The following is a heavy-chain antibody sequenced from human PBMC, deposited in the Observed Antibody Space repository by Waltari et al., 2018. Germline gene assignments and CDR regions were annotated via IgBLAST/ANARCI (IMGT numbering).Heavy chain of an antibody. J-gene: IGHJ5*02. Sequence: EVQLVETGGGLIQPGGSLRLSCAASGVPVSTKYMSWGRQAPGKGVEGVSVIYSGGSTYYADSVKGRFTISRDNSKNTLYLQMNSLRAEDTAVYYCARDNHVVAATPNWFDPWGQGTLVTVSS. V-gene: IGHV3-53*02. D-gene: IGHD2-15*01. CDR1: GVPVSTKY. CDR3: ARDNHVVAATPNWFDP. CDR2: IYSGGST.